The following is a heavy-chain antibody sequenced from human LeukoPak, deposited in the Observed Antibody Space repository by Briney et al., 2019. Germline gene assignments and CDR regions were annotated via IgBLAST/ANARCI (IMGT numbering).Heavy chain of an antibody. J-gene: IGHJ4*02. CDR1: GFTFSSYW. D-gene: IGHD6-13*01. Sequence: HPGGSLRLSCVASGFTFSSYWMHWVRQAPGKGLVWVSRINDDGSSTSYADSVKGRFTISRDNAKNTLYLQMNSLRAEDTALYYCATGTSSSWYQVYDYWGQGTLVTVSS. V-gene: IGHV3-74*01. CDR3: ATGTSSSWYQVYDY. CDR2: INDDGSST.